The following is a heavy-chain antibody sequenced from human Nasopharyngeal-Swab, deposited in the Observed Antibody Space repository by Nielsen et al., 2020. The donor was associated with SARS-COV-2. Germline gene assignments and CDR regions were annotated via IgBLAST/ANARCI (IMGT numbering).Heavy chain of an antibody. Sequence: SLKISCAASGFTFDDYAMHWVRQAPGKGLEWVSGISWNSGSIGYADSVKGRFTISRDNAKNSLYLQMNSLRAEDTALYYCATGSLWRSNWFDPWGQGTLVTVSS. CDR1: GFTFDDYA. D-gene: IGHD2/OR15-2a*01. CDR2: ISWNSGSI. J-gene: IGHJ5*02. CDR3: ATGSLWRSNWFDP. V-gene: IGHV3-9*01.